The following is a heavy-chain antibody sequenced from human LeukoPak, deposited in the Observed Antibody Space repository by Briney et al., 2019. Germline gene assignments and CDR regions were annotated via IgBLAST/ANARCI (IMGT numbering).Heavy chain of an antibody. V-gene: IGHV1-2*02. J-gene: IGHJ4*02. D-gene: IGHD2-8*01. CDR1: GYTFTGYY. CDR2: INPISGGT. CDR3: ARVRSYCTNGVCYWDLDY. Sequence: ASVKVSCKASGYTFTGYYMEWVRQAPGQGLEWMGWINPISGGTNYAQKFQGRVTMTGDTSISTAYMELSRLRSDDTAVYYCARVRSYCTNGVCYWDLDYWGQGTLVTVSS.